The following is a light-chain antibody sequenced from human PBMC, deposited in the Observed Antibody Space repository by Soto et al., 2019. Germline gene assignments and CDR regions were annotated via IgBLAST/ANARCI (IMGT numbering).Light chain of an antibody. J-gene: IGKJ1*01. V-gene: IGKV3-15*01. CDR3: QQYNNWART. CDR1: QSVSSN. CDR2: GAS. Sequence: EIMMTQSPATLSVSPGERAALSCRASQSVSSNLAWYQQKPGQAPRLLIYGASTRATGIPARFSGSGSGTDFTLTISSLQSEDFAVYYCQQYNNWARTFGQGTKVDIK.